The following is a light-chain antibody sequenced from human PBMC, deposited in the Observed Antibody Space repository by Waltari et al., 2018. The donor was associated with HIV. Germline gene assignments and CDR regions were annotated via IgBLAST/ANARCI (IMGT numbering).Light chain of an antibody. Sequence: QSMLTHPPSVSAAPGQKVTISCSGSSSNLANNYVSWYQHPPGAAPKLVIYDNDNRPSGIPDRFSGSKSGASATLVITGLQTGDEGDYYCGTWDSSLNAGVFGGGTKLTVL. J-gene: IGLJ3*02. CDR2: DND. CDR3: GTWDSSLNAGV. V-gene: IGLV1-51*01. CDR1: SSNLANNY.